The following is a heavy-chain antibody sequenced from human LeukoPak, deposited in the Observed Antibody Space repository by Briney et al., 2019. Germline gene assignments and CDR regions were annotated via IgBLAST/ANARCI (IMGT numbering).Heavy chain of an antibody. V-gene: IGHV4-39*07. J-gene: IGHJ4*02. CDR1: GGSISSNIYY. D-gene: IGHD3-9*01. CDR3: ARGAKYYDILTGYYVDY. CDR2: INHSGST. Sequence: PSETLSLTCSVSGGSISSNIYYWGWIRQPPGKGLEWIGEINHSGSTNYNPSLKSRVTISVDTSKNQFSLKLSSVTAADTAVYYCARGAKYYDILTGYYVDYWGQGTLVTVSS.